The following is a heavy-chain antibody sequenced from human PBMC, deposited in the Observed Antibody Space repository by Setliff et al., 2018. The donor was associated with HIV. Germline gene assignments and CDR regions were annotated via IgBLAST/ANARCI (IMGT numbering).Heavy chain of an antibody. V-gene: IGHV1-3*01. Sequence: ASVKVSCKASGYTFTYYAIHWLRQAPGHRLQWMGWINSGNGNTTYSQKFQGRVTITKDTSASTVYMELTSLRSEDTALYYCARDIGGWHETETEYFQHWGQGTLVTVSS. J-gene: IGHJ1*01. D-gene: IGHD6-19*01. CDR1: GYTFTYYA. CDR3: ARDIGGWHETETEYFQH. CDR2: INSGNGNT.